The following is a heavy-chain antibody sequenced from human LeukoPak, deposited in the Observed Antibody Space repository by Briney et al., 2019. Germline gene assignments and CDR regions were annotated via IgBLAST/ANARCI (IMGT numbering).Heavy chain of an antibody. CDR2: INPSDGST. Sequence: GASVKVSRKASGYTFTSYYMHWVRQAPGQGLEWMGIINPSDGSTTYAQKFQGRVTITADKSTSTAYMELSSLRSEDTAVYYCAREETLWFGPEGWFDPWGQGTLVTVSS. J-gene: IGHJ5*02. D-gene: IGHD3-10*01. CDR1: GYTFTSYY. CDR3: AREETLWFGPEGWFDP. V-gene: IGHV1-46*01.